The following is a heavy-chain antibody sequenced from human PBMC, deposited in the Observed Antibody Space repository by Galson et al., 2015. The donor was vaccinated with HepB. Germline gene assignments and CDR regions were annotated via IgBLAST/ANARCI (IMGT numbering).Heavy chain of an antibody. Sequence: SLRLSCAASGFTFSSYGMHWVRQAPGKGLEWVAVIWYDGSNKYYADSVEGRFTISRDNSKNTLYLQMNSLRAEDTAVYYCARDLRRGYWPSGAFDIWGQGTMVTVSS. CDR2: IWYDGSNK. V-gene: IGHV3-33*01. CDR3: ARDLRRGYWPSGAFDI. CDR1: GFTFSSYG. D-gene: IGHD3-3*01. J-gene: IGHJ3*02.